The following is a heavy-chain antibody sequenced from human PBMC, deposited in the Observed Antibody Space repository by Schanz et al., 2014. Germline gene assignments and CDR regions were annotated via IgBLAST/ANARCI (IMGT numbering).Heavy chain of an antibody. CDR1: RSTFSSYT. J-gene: IGHJ3*02. V-gene: IGHV1-69*02. D-gene: IGHD2-2*01. CDR3: ARGTMPGTFDI. Sequence: QVQLVQSGAEVKKPGSSVKVSCKASRSTFSSYTINWVRQAPGQGLEWMGRIIPILGIANYAQKFQGRVTITADKSTSTAYMELSSLRYEDTALYYCARGTMPGTFDIWGQGTMVTVSS. CDR2: IIPILGIA.